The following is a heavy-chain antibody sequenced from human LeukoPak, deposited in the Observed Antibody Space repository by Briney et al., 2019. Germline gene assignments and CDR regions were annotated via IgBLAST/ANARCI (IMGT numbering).Heavy chain of an antibody. CDR1: GFTFSSYW. Sequence: GGSLRLSCAASGFTFSSYWMSWVRQAPGKGLEWVANIKQDGSEKYYVDSVKGRFTISRDNAKNSLYLQMNSLRAEDTAVYYCARDPTVTNFHDAFDIWGQGTMVTVSS. CDR3: ARDPTVTNFHDAFDI. J-gene: IGHJ3*02. D-gene: IGHD4-17*01. V-gene: IGHV3-7*05. CDR2: IKQDGSEK.